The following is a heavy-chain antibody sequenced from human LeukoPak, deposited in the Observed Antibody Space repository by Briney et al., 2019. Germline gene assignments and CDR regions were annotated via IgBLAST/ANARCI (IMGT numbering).Heavy chain of an antibody. CDR1: GFTFSSYG. CDR2: IWYDGSNK. CDR3: AKGGSGGESEY. V-gene: IGHV3-33*06. Sequence: GSLRLSCAVSGFTFSSYGMRGVRQAPGKGLEWVAVIWYDGSNKYYADSVKGRFTISRDNSKNTLYLQMGSLRAEDTAVYYCAKGGSGGESEYWGQGTLVTVSS. D-gene: IGHD3-16*01. J-gene: IGHJ4*02.